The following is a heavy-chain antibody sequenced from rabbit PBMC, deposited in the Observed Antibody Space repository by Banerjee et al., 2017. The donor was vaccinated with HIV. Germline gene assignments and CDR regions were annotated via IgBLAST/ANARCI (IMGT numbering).Heavy chain of an antibody. V-gene: IGHV1S40*01. CDR3: ARANIDGSGYDL. D-gene: IGHD6-1*01. CDR1: GIDFSSYYY. Sequence: QSLEESGGDLVKPGASLTLTCKASGIDFSSYYYMCWVRQAPGKGLEWIACIYAGSSGSTWYASWAKGRFTISKTSSTTVTLQMTSLTAADTATYFCARANIDGSGYDLWGQGTLVTVS. J-gene: IGHJ3*01. CDR2: IYAGSSGST.